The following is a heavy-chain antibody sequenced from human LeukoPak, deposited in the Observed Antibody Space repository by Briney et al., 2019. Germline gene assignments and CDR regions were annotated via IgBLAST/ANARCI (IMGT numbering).Heavy chain of an antibody. CDR3: ARGYHDCSSTSCYSSPFDY. V-gene: IGHV4-34*01. D-gene: IGHD2-2*01. CDR1: GGSFSGYY. CDR2: INHSGST. J-gene: IGHJ4*02. Sequence: SETLSLTCAVYGGSFSGYYWSWIRQPPGKGLEWIGEINHSGSTNYNPSLKSRATISVDTSKNQFSLELSSVTAADTAVYYYARGYHDCSSTSCYSSPFDYWGQGTLVTVSS.